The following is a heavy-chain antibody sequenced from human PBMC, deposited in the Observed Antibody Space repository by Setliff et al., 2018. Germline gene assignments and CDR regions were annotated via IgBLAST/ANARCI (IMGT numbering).Heavy chain of an antibody. V-gene: IGHV2-5*01. CDR1: GFSPSTSGVG. Sequence: SGPTLVNPTQTLTLTCTFSGFSPSTSGVGVGWIRQPPGKALEWLALIYWNDDKRYSPSLKSRLTITKDTSKNQVVLTMTNMDPVDTATYYCAHRLVYYYDSSGYYSERYFDYWGQGTLVTVSS. J-gene: IGHJ4*02. CDR2: IYWNDDK. D-gene: IGHD3-22*01. CDR3: AHRLVYYYDSSGYYSERYFDY.